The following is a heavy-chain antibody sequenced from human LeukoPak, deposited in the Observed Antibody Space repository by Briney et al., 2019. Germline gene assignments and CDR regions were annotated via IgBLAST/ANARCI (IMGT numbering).Heavy chain of an antibody. CDR3: ARPRDPIAVAGIDY. J-gene: IGHJ4*02. V-gene: IGHV1-2*02. CDR1: GYTFTGCY. D-gene: IGHD6-19*01. Sequence: ASVKVSCKASGYTFTGCYMHWVRQAPGQGLEWMGWINPNSGGTNYAQKFQGRVTMTRDTSISTAYMELSRLRSDDTAVYYCARPRDPIAVAGIDYWGQGTLVTVSS. CDR2: INPNSGGT.